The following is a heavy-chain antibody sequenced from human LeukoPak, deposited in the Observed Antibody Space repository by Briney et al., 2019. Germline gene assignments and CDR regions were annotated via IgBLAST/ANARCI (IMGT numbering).Heavy chain of an antibody. J-gene: IGHJ4*02. CDR2: IWYDGSNK. V-gene: IGHV3-33*01. CDR3: ARGRGDCYCPDY. CDR1: GFTFSSYG. D-gene: IGHD2-21*02. Sequence: PGGSLRLSCAASGFTFSSYGMHWVRQAPGKGLEWVAVIWYDGSNKYYADSVKGRFTISRDNSKNTLYLQMNSLRAEDTAVYYCARGRGDCYCPDYWGQGTLVTVSS.